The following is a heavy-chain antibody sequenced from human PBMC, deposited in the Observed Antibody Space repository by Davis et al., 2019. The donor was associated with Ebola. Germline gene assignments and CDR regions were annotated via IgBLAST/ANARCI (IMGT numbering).Heavy chain of an antibody. J-gene: IGHJ3*02. D-gene: IGHD4-23*01. Sequence: PGGSLRLSCAASGFTFSSYAMHWVRQAPGKGLEWVAVISYDGSNKYYADSVKGRFTISRDNSKNTLYLQMNSLRAEDTAVYYCASLGDRWSGGFDIWGQGTMVTVSS. V-gene: IGHV3-30-3*01. CDR3: ASLGDRWSGGFDI. CDR2: ISYDGSNK. CDR1: GFTFSSYA.